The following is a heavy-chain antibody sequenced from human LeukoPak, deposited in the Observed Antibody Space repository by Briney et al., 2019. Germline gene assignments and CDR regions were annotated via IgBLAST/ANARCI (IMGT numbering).Heavy chain of an antibody. Sequence: ASLKVSCKASGYTFTSHHINWVRQAAGQGFEWMGWMNPDTGNTVYAQKFQGRVTMTWDTSISTAYMELDSPRSEDTAVYYCARGRPTSVGGIYWGRGTLVAVSS. D-gene: IGHD1-26*01. J-gene: IGHJ4*02. V-gene: IGHV1-8*01. CDR2: MNPDTGNT. CDR3: ARGRPTSVGGIY. CDR1: GYTFTSHH.